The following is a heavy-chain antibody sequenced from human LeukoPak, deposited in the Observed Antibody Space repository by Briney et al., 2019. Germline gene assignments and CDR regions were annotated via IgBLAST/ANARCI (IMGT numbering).Heavy chain of an antibody. CDR3: VRGVPGVYFYYSMAV. D-gene: IGHD1-14*01. Sequence: ASVKVSCKASGYTFTGYYMHWVRQASGQGLEWMGWINPNNGDTPYAQKVQGTVTMTRDTSISPAYMELSSLRSAAPPVYYCVRGVPGVYFYYSMAVWARGPRSPSP. J-gene: IGHJ6*03. V-gene: IGHV1-2*02. CDR1: GYTFTGYY. CDR2: INPNNGDT.